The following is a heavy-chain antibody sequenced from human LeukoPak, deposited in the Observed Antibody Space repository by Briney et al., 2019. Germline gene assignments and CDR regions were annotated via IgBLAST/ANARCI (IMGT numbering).Heavy chain of an antibody. CDR2: IYPRDSDT. CDR3: ARHSDVIGAI. CDR1: GYTFTHQW. V-gene: IGHV5-51*01. Sequence: GESLKISCKASGYTFTHQWIGWVRQKSGSGLEWMGIIYPRDSDTRYSPCFQGHVTISADTSINTAYLEWSRLEASDTGIYYCARHSDVIGAIWGQGTLVTVSS. D-gene: IGHD3-10*01. J-gene: IGHJ4*02.